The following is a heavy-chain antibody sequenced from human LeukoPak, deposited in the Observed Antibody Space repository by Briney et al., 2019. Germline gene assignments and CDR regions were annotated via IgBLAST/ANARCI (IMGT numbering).Heavy chain of an antibody. D-gene: IGHD3-3*01. CDR3: ARGGDSRITIFGVVIRGYYYYYMGV. V-gene: IGHV3-11*04. Sequence: GGSLRLSCAASGFTFSDYYMSWIRQAPGKGLEWVSYISSSGSTIYYADSVKGRFTISRDNAKNSLYLQMNSLRAEDTAVYYCARGGDSRITIFGVVIRGYYYYYMGVWGKGTTVTVSS. CDR2: ISSSGSTI. J-gene: IGHJ6*03. CDR1: GFTFSDYY.